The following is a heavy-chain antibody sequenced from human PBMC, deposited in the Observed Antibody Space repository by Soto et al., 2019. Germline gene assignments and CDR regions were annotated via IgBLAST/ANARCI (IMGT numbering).Heavy chain of an antibody. CDR3: AKDVYCSGSSCYSGGLSD. Sequence: GGSLRLSCATSGFTFNSYAITWVRQAPGKGLEWVSAISGSGGSTYYPDSVKGRFTISRDNSKNTLYLQMNSLRAEDTAVYYCAKDVYCSGSSCYSGGLSDWGQGTLVTV. CDR2: ISGSGGST. CDR1: GFTFNSYA. J-gene: IGHJ4*02. D-gene: IGHD2-15*01. V-gene: IGHV3-23*01.